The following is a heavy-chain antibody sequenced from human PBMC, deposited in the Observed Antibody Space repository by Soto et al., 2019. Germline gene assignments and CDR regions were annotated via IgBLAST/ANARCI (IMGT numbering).Heavy chain of an antibody. D-gene: IGHD2-2*01. J-gene: IGHJ3*02. CDR1: GFTFSSYA. CDR2: ISGSGGST. Sequence: EVQLLESGGGLVQPGGSLRLSCAASGFTFSSYAMSWVRQAPGKGLEWVSAISGSGGSTYYADSVKGRFTISRDTSKNTLNLQMNSLRAEDTAIYYCAKDREFSSSAGAFDIWGQGTLVTVSS. V-gene: IGHV3-23*01. CDR3: AKDREFSSSAGAFDI.